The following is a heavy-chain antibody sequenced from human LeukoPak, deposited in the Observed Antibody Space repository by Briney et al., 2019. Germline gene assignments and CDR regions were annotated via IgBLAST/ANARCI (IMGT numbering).Heavy chain of an antibody. CDR1: AFTFNSYA. Sequence: PGGSLRLSCAAAAFTFNSYAMSWVRQAPEKGLEWVSAISGGGGSTYYADSVKGRFTISRDNSKSTLYMQMNGRGAEDTAVYCCASGYYSALSDWGQGTLVTVSS. CDR3: ASGYYSALSD. D-gene: IGHD3-22*01. V-gene: IGHV3-23*01. J-gene: IGHJ4*02. CDR2: ISGGGGST.